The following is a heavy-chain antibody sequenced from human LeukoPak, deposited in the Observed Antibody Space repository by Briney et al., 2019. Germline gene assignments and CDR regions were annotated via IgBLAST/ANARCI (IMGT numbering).Heavy chain of an antibody. J-gene: IGHJ4*02. CDR3: ARHSGSYLPDY. CDR1: GGSISSSSYY. V-gene: IGHV4-39*01. Sequence: SETLSLTRTVSGGSISSSSYYWGWIRQPPGKGLEWIGSIYYSGSTYYNPSLKSRVTISVDTSKNQFSLKLSSVTAADTAVYYCARHSGSYLPDYWGQGTLVTVSS. CDR2: IYYSGST. D-gene: IGHD1-26*01.